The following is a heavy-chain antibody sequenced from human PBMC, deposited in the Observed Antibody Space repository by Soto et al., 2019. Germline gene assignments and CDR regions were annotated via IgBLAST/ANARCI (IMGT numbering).Heavy chain of an antibody. CDR1: GDIFSGYS. Sequence: QVQLVQSGAEVKKPGSSVKVSCTASGDIFSGYSISWVRQAPGQGLEWMGGIIPLFGSTNYAPKVQGRVTITADQSTNTGYMELSSLKSEDTAVYYCARDLGTGYDSGDYWGQGTLVTVSS. D-gene: IGHD5-12*01. V-gene: IGHV1-69*12. CDR3: ARDLGTGYDSGDY. J-gene: IGHJ4*02. CDR2: IIPLFGST.